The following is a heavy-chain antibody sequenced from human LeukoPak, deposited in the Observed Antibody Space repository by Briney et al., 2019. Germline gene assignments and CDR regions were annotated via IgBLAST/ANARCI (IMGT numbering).Heavy chain of an antibody. V-gene: IGHV4-59*01. CDR1: GGSISSYY. D-gene: IGHD6-19*01. J-gene: IGHJ5*02. Sequence: SETLSLTCTVSGGSISSYYWSWIRQPPGKGLEWIGDIYYSGSTNYNPSLKSRVTISVATSKNQFSLKLSSVTAADTAVYYCARGIAVAGTRFFWFDPWGQGTMVTVSS. CDR3: ARGIAVAGTRFFWFDP. CDR2: IYYSGST.